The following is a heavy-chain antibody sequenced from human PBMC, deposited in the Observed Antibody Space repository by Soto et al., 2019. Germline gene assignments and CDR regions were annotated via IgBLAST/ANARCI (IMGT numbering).Heavy chain of an antibody. Sequence: GGSLRLSCAASGFTVSSNYMSWVRQAPGKGLEWVSVIYSGGSTYYADSVKGRFTISRDNSKNTLYLQMNSLRAEDTAVYYCARDPNDYSNSYGMDVWGQGTTVTVSS. CDR1: GFTVSSNY. D-gene: IGHD4-4*01. CDR2: IYSGGST. V-gene: IGHV3-53*01. CDR3: ARDPNDYSNSYGMDV. J-gene: IGHJ6*02.